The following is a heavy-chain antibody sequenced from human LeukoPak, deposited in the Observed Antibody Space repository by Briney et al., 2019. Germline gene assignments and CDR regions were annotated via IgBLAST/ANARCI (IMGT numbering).Heavy chain of an antibody. CDR1: GFTFSSYG. CDR2: ISYDGSNK. J-gene: IGHJ4*02. V-gene: IGHV3-30*18. D-gene: IGHD4-17*01. Sequence: GGSLRLSCAASGFTFSSYGMHWVRQAPGKGLDWVAVISYDGSNKYYADSVKGRFTISRDNSKNTLYLQMNSLRAEDTAVYYCAKGETTVTTYFDYWGQGTLVTVSS. CDR3: AKGETTVTTYFDY.